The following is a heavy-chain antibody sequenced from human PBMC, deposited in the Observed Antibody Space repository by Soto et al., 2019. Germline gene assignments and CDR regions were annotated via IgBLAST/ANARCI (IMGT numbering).Heavy chain of an antibody. Sequence: SETLSLTCAVYGGSFSGYYWSWIRQPPGKGLEWIGEINHSGSTNYNPSLKSRVTISVDTSKNQFSLKLSSVTAADTAVYYCARGPRYYYGSGSYIYFDYWGQGTLVTGSS. CDR3: ARGPRYYYGSGSYIYFDY. D-gene: IGHD3-10*01. CDR1: GGSFSGYY. J-gene: IGHJ4*02. CDR2: INHSGST. V-gene: IGHV4-34*01.